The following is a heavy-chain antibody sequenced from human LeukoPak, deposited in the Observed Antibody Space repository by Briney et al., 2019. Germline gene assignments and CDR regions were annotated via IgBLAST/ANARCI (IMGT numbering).Heavy chain of an antibody. Sequence: VASVKVSCKASGGTFSSYAISWVRQAPGQGLEWMGGIIPIFGTANYAQKFQGRVTITADESTSTAYMELSSLRSEDTAVYYCARDARYCSSTSCYTPWGQGTLVTVSS. J-gene: IGHJ5*02. CDR3: ARDARYCSSTSCYTP. CDR1: GGTFSSYA. V-gene: IGHV1-69*13. D-gene: IGHD2-2*01. CDR2: IIPIFGTA.